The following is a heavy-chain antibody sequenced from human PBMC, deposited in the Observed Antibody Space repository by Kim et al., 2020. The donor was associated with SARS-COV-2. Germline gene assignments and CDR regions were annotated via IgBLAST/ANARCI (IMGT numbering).Heavy chain of an antibody. Sequence: GGSLRLSCAASGFTVSSNYMSWVRQAPGKGLEWVSVIYSGGSTYYADSVKGRFTISRDNSKNTLYLQMNSLRAEDTAVYYCQTRIALDYYYGMDVWGQGTTVTVSS. J-gene: IGHJ6*02. CDR2: IYSGGST. CDR1: GFTVSSNY. CDR3: QTRIALDYYYGMDV. V-gene: IGHV3-53*01.